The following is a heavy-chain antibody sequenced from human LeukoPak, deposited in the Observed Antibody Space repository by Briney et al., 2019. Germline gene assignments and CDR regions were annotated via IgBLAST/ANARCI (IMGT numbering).Heavy chain of an antibody. CDR1: GGSFSGYY. Sequence: SETLSLTCAVYGGSFSGYYWSWIRQPPGKGLEWIGEINHSGSTNYNPSLKSRVTISVDTSKNQFSLKLSSVTAADTAVYYCAVDYDYVWGGYRSLDYWGQGTLVTVSS. CDR3: AVDYDYVWGGYRSLDY. CDR2: INHSGST. V-gene: IGHV4-34*01. J-gene: IGHJ4*02. D-gene: IGHD3-16*02.